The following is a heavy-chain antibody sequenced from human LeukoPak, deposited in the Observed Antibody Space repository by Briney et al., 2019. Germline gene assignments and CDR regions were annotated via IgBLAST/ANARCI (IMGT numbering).Heavy chain of an antibody. CDR2: MNPNSGNT. CDR3: ARDRRDGYKPYNWFDP. V-gene: IGHV1-8*02. CDR1: GYTFTGYY. D-gene: IGHD5-24*01. Sequence: ASVKVSCKASGYTFTGYYMHWVRQAPGQGLEWMGWMNPNSGNTGYAQKFQGRVTMTRNTSTSTAYMELSSLRSEDTAVYYCARDRRDGYKPYNWFDPWGQGTLVTVSS. J-gene: IGHJ5*02.